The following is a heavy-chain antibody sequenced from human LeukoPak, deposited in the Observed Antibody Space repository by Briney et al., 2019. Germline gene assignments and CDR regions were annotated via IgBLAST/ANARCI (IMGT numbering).Heavy chain of an antibody. Sequence: HSGGSLRLSCAASGFTFSSYEMNWVRQAPGKGLEWVSYISSGSSSIFYADSVKGRFTISRDNAKNSLYLHMNSLRVEDTAVYYCARGGIAARFAYWGQGTLVTVSS. CDR2: ISSGSSSI. CDR3: ARGGIAARFAY. J-gene: IGHJ4*02. V-gene: IGHV3-48*03. CDR1: GFTFSSYE. D-gene: IGHD6-6*01.